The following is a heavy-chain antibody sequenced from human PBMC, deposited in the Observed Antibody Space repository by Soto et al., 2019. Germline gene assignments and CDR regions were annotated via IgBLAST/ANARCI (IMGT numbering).Heavy chain of an antibody. J-gene: IGHJ3*02. CDR1: GGSISSYY. Sequence: XXTLSLPCTVSGGSISSYYWSWIRQPPGKGLEWIGYIYYSGSTNYNPSLKSRVTISVDTSKNQFSLKLRSVTAADTAVYYCARRYSSAFDIWGQGTMVTVSS. CDR3: ARRYSSAFDI. CDR2: IYYSGST. V-gene: IGHV4-59*08. D-gene: IGHD6-13*01.